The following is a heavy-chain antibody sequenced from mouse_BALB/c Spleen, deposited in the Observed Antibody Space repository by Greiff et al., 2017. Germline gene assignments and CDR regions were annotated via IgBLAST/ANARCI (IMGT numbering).Heavy chain of an antibody. D-gene: IGHD4-1*01. V-gene: IGHV1-9*01. CDR3: ARELTGTGAWFAY. CDR2: ILPGSGST. CDR1: GYTFSSYW. J-gene: IGHJ3*01. Sequence: VQLQESGAELMKPGASVKISCKATGYTFSSYWIEWVKQRPGHGLEWIGEILPGSGSTNYNEKFKGKATFTADTSSNTAYMQLSSLTSEDSAVYYCARELTGTGAWFAYWGQGTLVTVSA.